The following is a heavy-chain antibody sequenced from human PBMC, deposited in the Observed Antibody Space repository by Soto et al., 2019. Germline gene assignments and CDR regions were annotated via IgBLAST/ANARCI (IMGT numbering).Heavy chain of an antibody. CDR2: VNGVGDIT. V-gene: IGHV3-23*01. D-gene: IGHD3-3*01. CDR1: EFTFSSYS. Sequence: EVQLLESGGGLVQPGGSLRLSCAASEFTFSSYSMIWVRQAPGRGLEWVSGVNGVGDITYYAESVKGRFTISRDNSKNTLYLQMNSLRAEDTAVFYCARGHFGVTMDVWGQGTTVTVSS. CDR3: ARGHFGVTMDV. J-gene: IGHJ6*02.